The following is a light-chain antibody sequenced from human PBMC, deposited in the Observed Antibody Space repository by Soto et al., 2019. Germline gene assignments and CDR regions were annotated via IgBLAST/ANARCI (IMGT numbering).Light chain of an antibody. CDR2: AAS. CDR1: QGISSY. Sequence: IQLTQSPSFLSASVGDRVRITCRASQGISSYIAWYQQKPGKAPKLLIYAASTLQSGVPSRFSGSGSGTDFTLTISSLQPEDFAVYYCQQYGSSLTFGGGTKVDIK. J-gene: IGKJ4*01. V-gene: IGKV1-9*01. CDR3: QQYGSSLT.